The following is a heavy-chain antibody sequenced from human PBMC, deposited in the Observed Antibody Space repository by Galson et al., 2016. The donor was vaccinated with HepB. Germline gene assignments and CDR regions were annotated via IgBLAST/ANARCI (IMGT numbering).Heavy chain of an antibody. CDR3: ARVRCSTFRCQNWFDP. D-gene: IGHD2/OR15-2a*01. CDR2: TYYRSKWYN. Sequence: CAISGDSVSSNSAAWTWIGQSPLRGLEWLGRTYYRSKWYNDYAVSVKSRISIHPDTSKNQFSLQLNSVTPGDPAVYYCARVRCSTFRCQNWFDPWGQGTLVTVSS. V-gene: IGHV6-1*01. J-gene: IGHJ5*02. CDR1: GDSVSSNSAA.